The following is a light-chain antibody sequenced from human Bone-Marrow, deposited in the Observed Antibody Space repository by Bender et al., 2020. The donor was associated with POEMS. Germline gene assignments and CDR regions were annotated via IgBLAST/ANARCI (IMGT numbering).Light chain of an antibody. CDR1: TSDVGGYNY. Sequence: QSALTQPASVSGSPGQSITISCTGTTSDVGGYNYVSWYQQHPGKAPKLMIYHVTDRPSGVSARFSGSKSGNTASLTISGLQADDEAEYYCCSYAPTSTWVFGGGTTLTVL. CDR3: CSYAPTSTWV. CDR2: HVT. J-gene: IGLJ3*02. V-gene: IGLV2-14*01.